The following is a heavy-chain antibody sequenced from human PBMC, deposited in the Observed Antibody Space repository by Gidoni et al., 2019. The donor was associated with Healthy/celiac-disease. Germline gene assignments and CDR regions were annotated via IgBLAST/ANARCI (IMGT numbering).Heavy chain of an antibody. CDR1: GFTFSNAW. Sequence: EVQLVESGGGLVKPGGSLRLSCAASGFTFSNAWISWVRQAPGKGLEWVGRIKSKTDGGTTDYAAPVKGRFTISRDDSKNTLYLQMNSLKTEDTAVYYCTTESLYDFWSGYYNSDYWGQGTLVTVSS. V-gene: IGHV3-15*01. J-gene: IGHJ4*02. D-gene: IGHD3-3*01. CDR2: IKSKTDGGTT. CDR3: TTESLYDFWSGYYNSDY.